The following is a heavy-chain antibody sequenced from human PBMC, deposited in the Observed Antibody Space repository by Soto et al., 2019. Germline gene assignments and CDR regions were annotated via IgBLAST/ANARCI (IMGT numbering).Heavy chain of an antibody. Sequence: QVQLQQWGAGLLKPSETLSLTCAVYGGSFSGYYWSWIRQPPGKGLEWIGEINHSGSTNYNPSLKGRVTISVDTAKNQFSLKLSSVTAADTAVYYCARYRYCSGGSCYSGTRWFDPWGQGTLVTVSS. J-gene: IGHJ5*02. V-gene: IGHV4-34*01. CDR2: INHSGST. D-gene: IGHD2-15*01. CDR1: GGSFSGYY. CDR3: ARYRYCSGGSCYSGTRWFDP.